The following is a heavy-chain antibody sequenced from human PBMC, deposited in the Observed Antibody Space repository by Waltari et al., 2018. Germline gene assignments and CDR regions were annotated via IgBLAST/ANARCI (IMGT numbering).Heavy chain of an antibody. CDR3: AREGGSGSYGARYYYYYMDV. Sequence: QVQLVQSGAEVKKPGSSVKVSCKASGGTFSSYAISWVRQAPGQGLEWMGGIIPIFGTANYAQKFQGRVTMTTDESTSTAYMELSSLRSEDTAVYYCAREGGSGSYGARYYYYYMDVWGKGTTVTVSS. CDR2: IIPIFGTA. J-gene: IGHJ6*03. CDR1: GGTFSSYA. V-gene: IGHV1-69*05. D-gene: IGHD3-10*01.